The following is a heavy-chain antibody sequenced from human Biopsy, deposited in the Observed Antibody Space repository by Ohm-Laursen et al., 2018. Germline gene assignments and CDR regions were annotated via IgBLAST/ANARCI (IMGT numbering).Heavy chain of an antibody. J-gene: IGHJ6*02. Sequence: SLRLSCAASGFTYRTYGMHWVGLAPGKGLEWVAVISYDQITKHYADSVRGRFTISRDNSKNTLYLQVNSLRAEDRAVYYCAKDLSVYYYYGIDVWGQGTTVTVSS. V-gene: IGHV3-30*18. D-gene: IGHD5/OR15-5a*01. CDR1: GFTYRTYG. CDR3: AKDLSVYYYYGIDV. CDR2: ISYDQITK.